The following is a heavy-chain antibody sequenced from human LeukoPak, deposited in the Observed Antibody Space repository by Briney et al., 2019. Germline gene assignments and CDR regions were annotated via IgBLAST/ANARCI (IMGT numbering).Heavy chain of an antibody. D-gene: IGHD5-24*01. J-gene: IGHJ4*02. CDR2: ISGYNDNT. CDR1: GGTFSSYA. CDR3: ARDRVEMGTIFLLALDY. Sequence: ASVKVSCKASGGTFSSYAISWVRQAPGQGLEWMGWISGYNDNTNYAQKLQGRVTMTKDTSTSTAYIELRSLRSDDTAVYYCARDRVEMGTIFLLALDYWGQGTLVTVSS. V-gene: IGHV1-18*01.